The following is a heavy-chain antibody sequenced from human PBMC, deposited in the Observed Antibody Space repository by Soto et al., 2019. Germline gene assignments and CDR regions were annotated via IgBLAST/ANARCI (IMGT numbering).Heavy chain of an antibody. Sequence: GGSLRLSCAASGFTFSSYWMSWVRQAPGKGLEWEANIKQDGSEKYYVDSVKGRFTISRDNAKNSLYLQMNSLRAEDTAVYYCARDPVSYYYGMDVWGQGTTVTVSS. CDR3: ARDPVSYYYGMDV. V-gene: IGHV3-7*01. J-gene: IGHJ6*02. CDR2: IKQDGSEK. CDR1: GFTFSSYW.